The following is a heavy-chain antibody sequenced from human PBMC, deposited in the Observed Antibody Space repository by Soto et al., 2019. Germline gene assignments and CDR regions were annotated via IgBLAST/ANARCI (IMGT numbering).Heavy chain of an antibody. CDR1: GFTFTDHY. D-gene: IGHD3-3*02. Sequence: EVQLVESGGGLVQPGGSLRLSCAASGFTFTDHYMDWVRQAPGKGLEWVGRTRNKAMSYTTEYAASVKGRFSVSRDDSKNSLYLQMNSLQIEDTAVYYCARGSSIFQDPRYYHALDVWGQGTTVTVSS. J-gene: IGHJ6*02. CDR2: TRNKAMSYTT. V-gene: IGHV3-72*01. CDR3: ARGSSIFQDPRYYHALDV.